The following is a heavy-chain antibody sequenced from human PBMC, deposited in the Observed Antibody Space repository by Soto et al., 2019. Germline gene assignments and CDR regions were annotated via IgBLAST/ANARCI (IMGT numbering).Heavy chain of an antibody. D-gene: IGHD1-1*01. J-gene: IGHJ6*02. V-gene: IGHV3-7*03. CDR2: IKAEGSEE. CDR1: GFTFSWYW. Sequence: EVQLVESGGGSVQPGESLRLSCAASGFTFSWYWMNWVRQAPGKGLEWVANIKAEGSEEYYVDAVKGRLTISRDNAKNSLYLQMNSLRVDDTAVYYWPRTDQWKSYGLDVWGQGTTVTVSS. CDR3: PRTDQWKSYGLDV.